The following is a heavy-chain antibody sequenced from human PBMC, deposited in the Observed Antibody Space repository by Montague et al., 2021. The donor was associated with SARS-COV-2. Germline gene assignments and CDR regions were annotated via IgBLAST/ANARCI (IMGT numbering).Heavy chain of an antibody. CDR3: ARDSPHFDFWRGHYGDKYYMDI. CDR1: GDSITSKTHY. CDR2: LLTSGAT. J-gene: IGHJ6*03. Sequence: TLSLTCTVSGDSITSKTHYWDWVRQPAGKGLEWIGRLLTSGATNFNPSLKSRLTISRDTSKNELYLKLSSVTAADTAVYYCARDSPHFDFWRGHYGDKYYMDIWGKGTTVTVS. V-gene: IGHV4-61*02. D-gene: IGHD3-3*01.